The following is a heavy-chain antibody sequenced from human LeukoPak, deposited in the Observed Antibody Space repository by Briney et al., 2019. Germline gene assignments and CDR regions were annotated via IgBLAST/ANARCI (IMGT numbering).Heavy chain of an antibody. D-gene: IGHD2-15*01. J-gene: IGHJ6*02. CDR2: ISSSSSYI. Sequence: GGSLRLSCAASGFPFSSYWMTWVRQAPGKGLEWVPSISSSSSYIYYADSVKGRFTISRDNAKNSLYLQMNSLRAEDTAVYYCARDRGVVAATPGYYGMDVWGQGTTVTVSS. CDR1: GFPFSSYW. CDR3: ARDRGVVAATPGYYGMDV. V-gene: IGHV3-21*01.